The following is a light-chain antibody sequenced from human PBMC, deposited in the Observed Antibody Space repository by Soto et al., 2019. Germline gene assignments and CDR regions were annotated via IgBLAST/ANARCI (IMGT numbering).Light chain of an antibody. CDR3: QQYGRSGT. CDR2: ATS. CDR1: QSVSRTY. V-gene: IGKV3-20*01. J-gene: IGKJ1*01. Sequence: EIVLTQSPGTLSLSPGERATLSCRASQSVSRTYLAWYQQKPVQAPRLHIYATSSRATGIPDRFSGSGSGTDFTLTISRLEPEDFAVYYCQQYGRSGTFGQGTKVEIK.